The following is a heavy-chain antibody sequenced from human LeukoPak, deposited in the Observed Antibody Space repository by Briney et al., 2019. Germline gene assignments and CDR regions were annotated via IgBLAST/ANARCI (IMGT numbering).Heavy chain of an antibody. CDR2: IESSAGRT. CDR3: AKGHGDNSVYDS. D-gene: IGHD4-17*01. Sequence: PGGSLRLSCADSGFTFSSYAMNWVRQAPGKGLEWVSFIESSAGRTYYVDSVKGRFTISRDNSKDTLHLQMNSLRVEDTAVYYCAKGHGDNSVYDSWGQGTLVTVSS. CDR1: GFTFSSYA. V-gene: IGHV3-23*01. J-gene: IGHJ5*01.